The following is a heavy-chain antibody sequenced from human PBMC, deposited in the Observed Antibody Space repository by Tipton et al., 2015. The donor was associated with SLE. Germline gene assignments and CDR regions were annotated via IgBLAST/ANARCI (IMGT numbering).Heavy chain of an antibody. V-gene: IGHV4-38-2*02. CDR1: GYSISSGYY. CDR2: MYESGST. J-gene: IGHJ6*02. CDR3: AKMRTNWYGIDV. D-gene: IGHD6-13*01. Sequence: LRLSCTVSGYSISSGYYWNWIRQPPGKGLEWIGNMYESGSTNYNPSLKSRVAIFVDTSTNQFSLRLSSVTAADTAVYYCAKMRTNWYGIDVWGQGTMVTVSS.